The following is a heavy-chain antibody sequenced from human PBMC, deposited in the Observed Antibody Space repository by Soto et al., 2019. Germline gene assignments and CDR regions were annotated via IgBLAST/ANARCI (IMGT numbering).Heavy chain of an antibody. CDR1: GYTFTGYD. Sequence: QVQLVQSGAEVKKPGASVKVSCEASGYTFTGYDMHWVRQAPGQGFEWMGRISPKSGGTNYAQKFQGRVTMTWDTSLNTAYMELSSLMFEDTAVYYCARPPGYVSDWYYFDLWGQGTLVTVSS. J-gene: IGHJ4*02. V-gene: IGHV1-2*02. CDR3: ARPPGYVSDWYYFDL. CDR2: ISPKSGGT. D-gene: IGHD3-9*01.